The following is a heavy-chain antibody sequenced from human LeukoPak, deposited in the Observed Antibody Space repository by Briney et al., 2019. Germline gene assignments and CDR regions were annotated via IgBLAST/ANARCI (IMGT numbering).Heavy chain of an antibody. CDR3: ARAEQWLGLNFDY. J-gene: IGHJ4*02. Sequence: SETLSLTCTVSGGSISSYYWSWIRQPPGKGLEWIGYIYYSGSTNYNPSLKSRVTISVDTSKNQFSLKLSSVTAADTAVYYCARAEQWLGLNFDYWGQGTLVTVSS. CDR1: GGSISSYY. D-gene: IGHD6-19*01. CDR2: IYYSGST. V-gene: IGHV4-59*01.